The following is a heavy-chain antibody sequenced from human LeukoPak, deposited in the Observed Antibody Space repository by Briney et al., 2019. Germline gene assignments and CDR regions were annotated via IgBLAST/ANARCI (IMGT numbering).Heavy chain of an antibody. CDR1: GYTFTGYY. CDR3: ARVIAVAGTLSY. D-gene: IGHD6-19*01. CDR2: INPNSGGT. V-gene: IGHV1-2*02. J-gene: IGHJ4*02. Sequence: ASVKVSCKASGYTFTGYYMHWVRQAPGQGLEWMGWINPNSGGTNYAQKFQGGVTMTRDTSISTAYMELSRLRSDDTAVYYCARVIAVAGTLSYWGQGTLVTVSS.